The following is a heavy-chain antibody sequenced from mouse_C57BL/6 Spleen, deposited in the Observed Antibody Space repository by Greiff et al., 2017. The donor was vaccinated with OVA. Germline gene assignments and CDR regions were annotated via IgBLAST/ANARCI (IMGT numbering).Heavy chain of an antibody. V-gene: IGHV5-17*01. D-gene: IGHD2-4*01. CDR1: GFTFSDYG. CDR3: ARRGEDDYEDYYAMDY. Sequence: EVQLVESGGGLVKPGGSLKLSCAASGFTFSDYGMHWVRQAPEKGLEWVAYISSGSSTIYYADTVKGRFTISSDNAKNTLFLQMTSLRSEDTAMYYCARRGEDDYEDYYAMDYWGQGTSVTVSS. CDR2: ISSGSSTI. J-gene: IGHJ4*01.